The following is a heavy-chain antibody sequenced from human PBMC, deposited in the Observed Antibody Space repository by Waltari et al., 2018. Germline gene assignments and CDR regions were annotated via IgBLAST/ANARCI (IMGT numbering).Heavy chain of an antibody. CDR2: ISYDGSNK. Sequence: QVQLVESGGGVVQPGRSLRLSCAASGFTFSSYGMHWVRQAPGKGLKLVAVISYDGSNKYYADSVKGLFTISRENSKNTLYLQMNSLRAEDTAVYYCAKLRGYSGYDGDYWGQGTLVTVSS. V-gene: IGHV3-30*18. CDR3: AKLRGYSGYDGDY. CDR1: GFTFSSYG. D-gene: IGHD5-12*01. J-gene: IGHJ4*02.